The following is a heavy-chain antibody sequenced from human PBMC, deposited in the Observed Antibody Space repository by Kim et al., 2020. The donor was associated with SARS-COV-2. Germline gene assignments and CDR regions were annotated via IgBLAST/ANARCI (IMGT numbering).Heavy chain of an antibody. V-gene: IGHV4-39*01. CDR2: IYYSGST. Sequence: SETLSLTCTVSGGSISSSSYYWGWIRQPPGKGLEWIGSIYYSGSTYYNPSLKSRVTISVDTSKNQFSLKLSSVTAADTAVYYCARQDVVAAGVDYWGQGTLVTVSS. J-gene: IGHJ4*02. CDR3: ARQDVVAAGVDY. D-gene: IGHD2-15*01. CDR1: GGSISSSSYY.